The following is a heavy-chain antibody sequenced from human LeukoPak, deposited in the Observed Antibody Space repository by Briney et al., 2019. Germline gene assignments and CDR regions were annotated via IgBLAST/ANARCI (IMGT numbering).Heavy chain of an antibody. V-gene: IGHV4-30-4*01. D-gene: IGHD3-3*01. CDR3: ARDKGEGNGYYVDY. CDR2: IYYSGST. CDR1: GGSISSGDYY. Sequence: PSQTLSLTCTVSGGSISSGDYYWSWIRQPPGKGLEWIGYIYYSGSTYYNPSLKSRVTISVDMSKNQFSLKLSSVTAADTAVYYCARDKGEGNGYYVDYWGQGTRVTVSS. J-gene: IGHJ4*02.